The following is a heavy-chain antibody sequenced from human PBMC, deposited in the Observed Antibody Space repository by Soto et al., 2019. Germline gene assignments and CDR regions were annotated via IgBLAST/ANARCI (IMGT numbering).Heavy chain of an antibody. CDR3: ARGGYFDSSNYLAY. J-gene: IGHJ4*02. V-gene: IGHV1-69*06. D-gene: IGHD3-22*01. CDR1: GGSLSTNP. Sequence: QVQLVQSGTEVKKPGSSVKVSCKASGGSLSTNPISWVRQAPGQGLEWMGGTGSGTGPENHAQKFQGRVIIERDTSASTAYMELSSLRSEDTAVYYCARGGYFDSSNYLAYWGLGTLVTVSS. CDR2: TGSGTGPE.